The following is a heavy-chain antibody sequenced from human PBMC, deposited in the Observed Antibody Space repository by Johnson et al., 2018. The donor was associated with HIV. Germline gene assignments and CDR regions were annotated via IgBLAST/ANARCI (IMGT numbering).Heavy chain of an antibody. Sequence: VQLVESGGGLVQPGGSLRLSCAASGFTFSSYDMHWVRQATGKGLEWVSAIGTAGDTYYPGSVKGRFTISRDNARNSLYLQMSSLRAEDTALYYCARGKGAAAGLDTFDIWGQGTMVTVSS. CDR2: IGTAGDT. V-gene: IGHV3-13*01. CDR1: GFTFSSYD. J-gene: IGHJ3*02. CDR3: ARGKGAAAGLDTFDI. D-gene: IGHD6-13*01.